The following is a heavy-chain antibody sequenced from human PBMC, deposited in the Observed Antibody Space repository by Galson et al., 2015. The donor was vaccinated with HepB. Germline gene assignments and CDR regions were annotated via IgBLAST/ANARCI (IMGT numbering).Heavy chain of an antibody. Sequence: SLRLSCAASGFTFDDYAIHWVRQAPGKGLEWVSGISRNSGSIGYADSVKGRFTISRDNAKNSLYLQMDSLRAEDTALYYCAKGYSGSYNAFDYWGQGTLVTVSS. V-gene: IGHV3-9*01. D-gene: IGHD1-26*01. J-gene: IGHJ4*02. CDR2: ISRNSGSI. CDR1: GFTFDDYA. CDR3: AKGYSGSYNAFDY.